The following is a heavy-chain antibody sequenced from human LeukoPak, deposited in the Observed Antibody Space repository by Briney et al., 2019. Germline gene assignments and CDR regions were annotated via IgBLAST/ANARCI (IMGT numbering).Heavy chain of an antibody. CDR2: ISSSGSTI. CDR3: ARVLAGRLSDY. D-gene: IGHD6-6*01. Sequence: GGSLRLSCAASGFTFSSYEMNWVRQAPGKGLEWVSYISSSGSTIYYADSVRGRFTISRDNAKNPLYLQMNSLRAEDTAVYYCARVLAGRLSDYWGQGTLVTVSS. CDR1: GFTFSSYE. V-gene: IGHV3-48*03. J-gene: IGHJ4*02.